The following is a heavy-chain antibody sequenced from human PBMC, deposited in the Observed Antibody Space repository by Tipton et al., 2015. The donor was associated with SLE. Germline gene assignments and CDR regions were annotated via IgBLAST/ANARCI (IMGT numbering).Heavy chain of an antibody. Sequence: SLRLSCAASGFTFSSYYLNWVRQAPGKGLEWVSSISSSSSYIYYADSVKGRFTISRDNAKNSLYLQMNSLRAEDTAVYYCASGPYCSSTSCSYYFDYWGQGTLVTVSS. CDR2: ISSSSSYI. J-gene: IGHJ4*02. CDR1: GFTFSSYY. D-gene: IGHD2-2*01. CDR3: ASGPYCSSTSCSYYFDY. V-gene: IGHV3-21*01.